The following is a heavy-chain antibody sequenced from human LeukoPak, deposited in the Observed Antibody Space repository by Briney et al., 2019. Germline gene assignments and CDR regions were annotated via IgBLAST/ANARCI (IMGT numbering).Heavy chain of an antibody. V-gene: IGHV3-30*01. CDR1: GFTLSSYA. Sequence: QPGGSLRLSCAASGFTLSSYAMHWVRQAPGKRLEWGAIISYDGSNEHYADSVKGRFTISRDNSKNTLYLQMNSLRAEDTAIYYCTRGRGSYSLDYWGRGTLVTVSS. D-gene: IGHD1-26*01. J-gene: IGHJ4*02. CDR3: TRGRGSYSLDY. CDR2: ISYDGSNE.